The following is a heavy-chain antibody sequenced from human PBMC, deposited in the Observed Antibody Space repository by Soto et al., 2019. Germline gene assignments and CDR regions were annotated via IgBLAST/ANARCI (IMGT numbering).Heavy chain of an antibody. D-gene: IGHD2-2*01. Sequence: SVKVSCKASGYTFTSYTISWVRQAPGQGLEWMGRIIPILGIANYAQKFQGRVTITADKSTSTAYMELSSLRSEDTAVYYCARGVLYYGMDVWGQGTTVTVSS. CDR3: ARGVLYYGMDV. V-gene: IGHV1-69*02. J-gene: IGHJ6*02. CDR2: IIPILGIA. CDR1: GYTFTSYT.